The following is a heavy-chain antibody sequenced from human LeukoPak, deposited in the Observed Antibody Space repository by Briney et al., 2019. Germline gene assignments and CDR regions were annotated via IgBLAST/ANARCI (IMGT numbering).Heavy chain of an antibody. Sequence: GGSLILSCAASGFTFSSYSMNWVRQAPGKGLEWVSSISSSSSYIYYADSVKGRFTISRDNAKNSLYLQMHSLRAEDTAVYHCARDTYYYDTSGYYPYYFDYWGQGTLVTVSS. J-gene: IGHJ4*02. V-gene: IGHV3-21*01. CDR1: GFTFSSYS. D-gene: IGHD3-22*01. CDR3: ARDTYYYDTSGYYPYYFDY. CDR2: ISSSSSYI.